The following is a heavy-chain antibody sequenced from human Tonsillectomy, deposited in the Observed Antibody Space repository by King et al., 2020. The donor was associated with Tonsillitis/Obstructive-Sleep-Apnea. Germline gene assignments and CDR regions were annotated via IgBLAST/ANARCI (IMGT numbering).Heavy chain of an antibody. CDR3: ARDSPGTNYFAY. D-gene: IGHD1-1*01. Sequence: VQLVESGGAVVRPGGSLRLSCTASGFTFDDYAMSWVRQVPGKGLEWVSGINWNGGSTGYADSVKGRFTISRDNAKNSLFLQMNNLRVEDTALYYCARDSPGTNYFAYWGLGTLVTVSS. J-gene: IGHJ4*02. V-gene: IGHV3-20*04. CDR1: GFTFDDYA. CDR2: INWNGGST.